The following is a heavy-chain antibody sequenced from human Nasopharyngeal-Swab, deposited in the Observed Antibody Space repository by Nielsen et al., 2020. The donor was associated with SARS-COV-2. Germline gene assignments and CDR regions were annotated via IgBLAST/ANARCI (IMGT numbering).Heavy chain of an antibody. D-gene: IGHD4-17*01. J-gene: IGHJ3*02. CDR1: GGTFSSYA. CDR3: ARAPGTIAGAFDI. CDR2: IIPIFGTA. Sequence: SVKVSCKASGGTFSSYAISWVRQAPGQGLEWMGGIIPIFGTANYAQKFQGRVTITADKSTSTAYMELSSLRSEDTAVYYCARAPGTIAGAFDIWGQGTMVTISS. V-gene: IGHV1-69*06.